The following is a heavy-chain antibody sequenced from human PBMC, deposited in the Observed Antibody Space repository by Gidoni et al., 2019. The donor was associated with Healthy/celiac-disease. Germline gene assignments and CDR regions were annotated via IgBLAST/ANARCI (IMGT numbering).Heavy chain of an antibody. CDR2: ISGSGGST. D-gene: IGHD3-22*01. V-gene: IGHV3-23*01. J-gene: IGHJ4*02. CDR3: AKAFGAKTTLNYYDSSGYSDY. CDR1: GFTFSSYA. Sequence: EVQLLESGGGLVQPGGSLRLSCAASGFTFSSYAMRWVRQAPGKGLEWVSAISGSGGSTYYADSVKGRFTISRDNSKNTLYLQMNSLRAEDTAVYYCAKAFGAKTTLNYYDSSGYSDYWGQGTLVTVSS.